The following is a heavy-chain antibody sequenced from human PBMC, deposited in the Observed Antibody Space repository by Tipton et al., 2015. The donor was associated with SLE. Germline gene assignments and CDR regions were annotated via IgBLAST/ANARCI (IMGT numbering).Heavy chain of an antibody. J-gene: IGHJ6*02. CDR1: GFSFDDYA. CDR3: AKARGAFLPPFGVDV. D-gene: IGHD2/OR15-2a*01. Sequence: SLRLSCAAFGFSFDDYAMHWVRPAPGKGLEWVSGVTWNSGIKAYAHSVEGRFTISRDNAKNSLFLEMNSLRPEGTALYYCAKARGAFLPPFGVDVWGPGTTVNVSS. V-gene: IGHV3-9*01. CDR2: VTWNSGIK.